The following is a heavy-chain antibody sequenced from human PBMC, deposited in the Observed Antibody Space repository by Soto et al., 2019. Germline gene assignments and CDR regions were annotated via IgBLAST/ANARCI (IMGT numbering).Heavy chain of an antibody. CDR1: GGSISSGDYY. Sequence: LSLTWTVSGGSISSGDYYWSWIRQPPGKGLEWIGYIYYSGSTYYNPSLKSRVTISVDTSKNQFSLKLSSVTAADTAVYYCARVFFGYSSSWYYFDYWGQGTLVTVSS. CDR2: IYYSGST. J-gene: IGHJ4*02. CDR3: ARVFFGYSSSWYYFDY. V-gene: IGHV4-30-4*01. D-gene: IGHD6-13*01.